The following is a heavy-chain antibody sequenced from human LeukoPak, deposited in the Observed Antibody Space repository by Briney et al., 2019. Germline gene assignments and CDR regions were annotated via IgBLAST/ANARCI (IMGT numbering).Heavy chain of an antibody. CDR2: IWYDGSNK. Sequence: PGGSLRLSCAASGFTFSSYGMHWVRQAPGKGLEWVAVIWYDGSNKCYADSVKGRFTISRDNSKNTLYLQMNSLRAEDTAVYYCAGDYGEYYYGMDVRGQGTTVTVSS. CDR1: GFTFSSYG. CDR3: AGDYGEYYYGMDV. J-gene: IGHJ6*02. V-gene: IGHV3-33*01. D-gene: IGHD4-17*01.